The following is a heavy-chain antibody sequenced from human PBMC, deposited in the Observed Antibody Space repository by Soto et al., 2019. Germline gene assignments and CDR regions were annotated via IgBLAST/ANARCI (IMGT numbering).Heavy chain of an antibody. D-gene: IGHD6-25*01. Sequence: QVQLVQSGAEVKKPGASVKVSCKASGYTFTGYYMHWVRQAPGQGLEWMGWINPNSGGTNYAQKFQGWVTMTRDTSISTAYMELSRLRSDDTAVYYCARTERAVHYYYYGMDVWGQGTTVTVSS. CDR1: GYTFTGYY. J-gene: IGHJ6*02. V-gene: IGHV1-2*04. CDR2: INPNSGGT. CDR3: ARTERAVHYYYYGMDV.